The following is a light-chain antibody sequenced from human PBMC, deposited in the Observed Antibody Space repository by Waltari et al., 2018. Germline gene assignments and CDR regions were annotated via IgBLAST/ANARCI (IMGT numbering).Light chain of an antibody. Sequence: QSALTQLPSASGSPGQSVTMSCTGTSSDVGGDNYVSWYQQHPGTTPQLLIYQVSKRPSGVPERFSGYKSGNTASLTVSGLQAEDEAEYFCTSHAGTNSVFGGGTKLTVL. CDR2: QVS. V-gene: IGLV2-8*01. CDR3: TSHAGTNSV. CDR1: SSDVGGDNY. J-gene: IGLJ3*02.